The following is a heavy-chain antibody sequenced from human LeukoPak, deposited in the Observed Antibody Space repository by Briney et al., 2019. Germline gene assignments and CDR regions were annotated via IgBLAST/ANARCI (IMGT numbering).Heavy chain of an antibody. V-gene: IGHV3-7*01. CDR3: ARANNSSWHN. J-gene: IGHJ4*02. D-gene: IGHD6-13*01. CDR1: GFTFSSNW. Sequence: GGSLRLSCATSGFTFSSNWMSWVRHVPGRGLDWVANIKPDGSAQYYVASVKGQFTISRDNAKNSVYLQMNSLRVEDTAVYYCARANNSSWHNWGQGTLVTVSA. CDR2: IKPDGSAQ.